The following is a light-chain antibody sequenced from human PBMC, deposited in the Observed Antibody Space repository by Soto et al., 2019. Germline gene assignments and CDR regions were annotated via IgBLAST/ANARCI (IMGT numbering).Light chain of an antibody. Sequence: QSALTQPASVSGSPGQSITISCTGTSSDVGGYDYVSWYQQYAGKAPKLTIYNVRNRPSGVSNRFSGSKSGNTASLTISGLQPDDEADYFCSSYTNSGTVLFGGGTKLTVL. CDR1: SSDVGGYDY. V-gene: IGLV2-14*01. J-gene: IGLJ2*01. CDR2: NVR. CDR3: SSYTNSGTVL.